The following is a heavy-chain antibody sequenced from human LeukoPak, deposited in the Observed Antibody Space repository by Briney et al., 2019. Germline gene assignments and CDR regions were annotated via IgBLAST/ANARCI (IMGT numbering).Heavy chain of an antibody. CDR3: ARDVVMITFGGVIVPGWFDP. Sequence: SSVKVSCKASGYTFTGNYKHWVRQAPGQGLEWVGWIKPNSGGTNYAQKFQGRVTMTRDTSISTAYMELSRLRSDDTAVYYCARDVVMITFGGVIVPGWFDPWGQGTLVTVSS. V-gene: IGHV1-2*02. CDR2: IKPNSGGT. D-gene: IGHD3-16*02. CDR1: GYTFTGNY. J-gene: IGHJ5*02.